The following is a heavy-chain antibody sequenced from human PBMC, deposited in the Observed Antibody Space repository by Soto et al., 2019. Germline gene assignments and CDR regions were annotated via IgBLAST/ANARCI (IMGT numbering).Heavy chain of an antibody. CDR1: GFTFSSYW. D-gene: IGHD3-22*01. CDR2: INRDWSST. Sequence: EVQLVESGGGLVQPGGSLRLSCAASGFTFSSYWMHWVRQAPGXGXXWVSRINRDWSSTSYADSVKGRFTISRDNAKNTLYLQMNSLRAEDTAVYYCARADYDTRLEYFQHWGQGTLVTVSS. V-gene: IGHV3-74*01. CDR3: ARADYDTRLEYFQH. J-gene: IGHJ1*01.